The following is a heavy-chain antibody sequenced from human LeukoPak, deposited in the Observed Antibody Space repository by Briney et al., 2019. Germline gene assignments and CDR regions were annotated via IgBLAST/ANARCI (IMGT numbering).Heavy chain of an antibody. J-gene: IGHJ4*02. CDR3: AKGYYYDSSGYDY. Sequence: GRSLRLSRAASGFTFDDYAMHWVRQAPGKGLEWVSGISWNSGSIGYADSVKGRFTISRDNAKNSLYLQMNSLRAEDMALYYCAKGYYYDSSGYDYWGQGTLVTVSS. D-gene: IGHD3-22*01. CDR1: GFTFDDYA. CDR2: ISWNSGSI. V-gene: IGHV3-9*03.